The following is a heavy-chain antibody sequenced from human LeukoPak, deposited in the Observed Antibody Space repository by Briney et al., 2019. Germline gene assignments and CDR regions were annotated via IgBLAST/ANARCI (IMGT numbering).Heavy chain of an antibody. CDR1: GGSISTYY. CDR2: IYYSGST. D-gene: IGHD2-15*01. J-gene: IGHJ6*03. Sequence: PSETLSLTCTVSGGSISTYYWSWIRQPPGKGLEWIGYIYYSGSTNYNPSLKSRVTISVDTSKNQFSLKLSSVTAADTAVYYCARAASYYYYYMDVWGKGTTVTISS. CDR3: ARAASYYYYYMDV. V-gene: IGHV4-59*01.